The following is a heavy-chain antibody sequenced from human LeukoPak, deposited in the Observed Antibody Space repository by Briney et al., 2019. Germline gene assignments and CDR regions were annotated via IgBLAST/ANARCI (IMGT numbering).Heavy chain of an antibody. CDR2: IIPILGIA. CDR3: ARVGINPGDYYYSGMDV. V-gene: IGHV1-69*04. Sequence: ASVKVSCKASGGTFSSYAISWVRQAPGQGLEWMGRIIPILGIANYAQKFQGRVTITADKSTSTAYMELSSLRSEDTAVYYCARVGINPGDYYYSGMDVWGQGTTVTVSS. J-gene: IGHJ6*02. CDR1: GGTFSSYA. D-gene: IGHD1-14*01.